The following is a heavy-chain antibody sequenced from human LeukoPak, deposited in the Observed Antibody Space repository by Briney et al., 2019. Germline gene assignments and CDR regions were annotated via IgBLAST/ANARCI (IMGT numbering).Heavy chain of an antibody. CDR3: ASGPGITVGRNLDY. CDR2: LSSSSSYI. V-gene: IGHV3-21*01. J-gene: IGHJ4*02. D-gene: IGHD6-19*01. CDR1: EFTFSSYT. Sequence: PGGSLRLSCAASEFTFSSYTMNWVRQAPGKGLEWVSSLSSSSSYIYYADSVRGRFTISRDNAKNSLYLQMNSLRAGDTAVYYCASGPGITVGRNLDYWGQGTLVTVSS.